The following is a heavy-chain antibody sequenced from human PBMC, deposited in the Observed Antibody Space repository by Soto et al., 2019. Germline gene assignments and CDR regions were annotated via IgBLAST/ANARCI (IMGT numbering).Heavy chain of an antibody. CDR3: ATFSDV. Sequence: SCKVSGYNFTNYLIICVRQMPGKGLEWRGRIAPSESNTKYSPSLQDHVTISAEKSIGTAYVQWSRLKASDTAMYYCATFSDVWGQGTPVTVSS. J-gene: IGHJ6*02. CDR1: GYNFTNYL. CDR2: IAPSESNT. V-gene: IGHV5-10-1*01.